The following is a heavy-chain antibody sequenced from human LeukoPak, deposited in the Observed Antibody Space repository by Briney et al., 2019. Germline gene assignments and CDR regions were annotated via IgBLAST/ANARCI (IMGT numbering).Heavy chain of an antibody. D-gene: IGHD3-10*01. Sequence: ASVKVSCKASGYSLTSYDINWVRQAPGQGLDWMGWMNPNSGYTGYAQKFQGRVTFTRNPSINTAYMELSSLRSEDTAVYFCARGEYYGSGSWGYWGQGTLVTVSS. CDR3: ARGEYYGSGSWGY. CDR2: MNPNSGYT. CDR1: GYSLTSYD. V-gene: IGHV1-8*03. J-gene: IGHJ4*02.